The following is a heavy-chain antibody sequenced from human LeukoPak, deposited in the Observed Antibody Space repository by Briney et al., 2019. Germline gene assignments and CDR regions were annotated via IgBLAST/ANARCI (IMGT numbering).Heavy chain of an antibody. Sequence: GGSLRLSCSASGFTFSNYAIHWVRQAPGKGLEWVTVISSDGTNTYYADSVRGRFTISRDNSRDTLYLQMNSLRAEDTAVYYCGRVRTGSYYRDPDYWGQGTLVTVSS. CDR3: GRVRTGSYYRDPDY. J-gene: IGHJ4*02. CDR2: ISSDGTNT. D-gene: IGHD3-10*01. CDR1: GFTFSNYA. V-gene: IGHV3-30*04.